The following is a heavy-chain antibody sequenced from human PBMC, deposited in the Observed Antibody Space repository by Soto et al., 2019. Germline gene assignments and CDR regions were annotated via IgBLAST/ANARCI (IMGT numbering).Heavy chain of an antibody. Sequence: QVLLLQSGPEVKKPGASVKVSCKASGYTFHSYGISWVRQVPGQGLEWMGGISGYNGNTNYAPKIQVRVPVNRDTSTATAYMELSSLRSDDTAIYYCARGSESFDLWGQGTLVTVSS. CDR1: GYTFHSYG. D-gene: IGHD1-26*01. V-gene: IGHV1-18*01. CDR3: ARGSESFDL. J-gene: IGHJ4*02. CDR2: ISGYNGNT.